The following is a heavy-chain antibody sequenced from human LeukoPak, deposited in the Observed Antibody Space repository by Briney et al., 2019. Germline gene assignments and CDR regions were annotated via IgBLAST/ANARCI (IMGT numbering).Heavy chain of an antibody. CDR1: GGSISSSSYY. CDR3: ARGDARSSTSFGWFDP. D-gene: IGHD2-2*01. Sequence: SSETLSLTCTVSGGSISSSSYYWVWIRQPPGKGLEWIGSIYYSGSTYYNPSLKSRVTISVDTSKNHFSLRLSSVTAADTAVYYCARGDARSSTSFGWFDPWGQGTLVTVSS. V-gene: IGHV4-39*07. J-gene: IGHJ5*02. CDR2: IYYSGST.